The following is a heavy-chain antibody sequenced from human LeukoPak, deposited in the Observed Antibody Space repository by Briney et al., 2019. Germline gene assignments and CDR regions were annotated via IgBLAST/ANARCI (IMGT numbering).Heavy chain of an antibody. J-gene: IGHJ4*02. Sequence: GGTLRLSCAASGFTFSSYGMSWVRQAPGKGLEWVSAISGSGGSTYYADSVKGRFTISRDNSKNTLYLQMNSLRADDTAVYYCAKRGYYDSSGYSPIDYWGQGTLVTVSS. D-gene: IGHD3-22*01. V-gene: IGHV3-23*01. CDR2: ISGSGGST. CDR1: GFTFSSYG. CDR3: AKRGYYDSSGYSPIDY.